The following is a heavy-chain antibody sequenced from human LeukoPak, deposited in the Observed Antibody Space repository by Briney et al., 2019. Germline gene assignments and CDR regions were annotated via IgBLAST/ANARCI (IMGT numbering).Heavy chain of an antibody. Sequence: GGSLRLCCTGSGFTFNDYAMNWFRQAPGKGLEWVGFIRSRAYGGTAEYAASVQGRFTISRDDSKRIAYLQMNRLRTEDTAVYYCSRRLRSGSFYGFAYWGQGTLVTVSS. CDR1: GFTFNDYA. J-gene: IGHJ4*02. CDR3: SRRLRSGSFYGFAY. D-gene: IGHD3-10*01. V-gene: IGHV3-49*03. CDR2: IRSRAYGGTA.